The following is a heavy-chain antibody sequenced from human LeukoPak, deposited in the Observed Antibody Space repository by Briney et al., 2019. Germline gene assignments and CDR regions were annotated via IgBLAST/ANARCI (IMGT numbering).Heavy chain of an antibody. CDR2: INHSGST. J-gene: IGHJ4*02. D-gene: IGHD3-10*01. Sequence: SETLSLTCAVYGGSFSGYYWSWIRQPPGKGLEWIGEINHSGSTNYNPSLKSRVTISVDTSKNQFSLKLSSVTAADTAVYYCARLSGSFDLWGQGTLVTVSS. CDR1: GGSFSGYY. V-gene: IGHV4-34*01. CDR3: ARLSGSFDL.